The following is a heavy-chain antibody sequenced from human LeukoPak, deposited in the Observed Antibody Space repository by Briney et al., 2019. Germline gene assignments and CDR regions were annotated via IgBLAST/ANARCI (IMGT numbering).Heavy chain of an antibody. D-gene: IGHD3-10*01. J-gene: IGHJ4*02. CDR3: AASYGSGSYYNVDY. Sequence: ASVKVSCKASGYTFTSYYMHWVRQAPGQGLEWMGIINPSGGSTSYAQKLQGRVTMTTDTSTSTAYMELRSLRSDDTAVYYCAASYGSGSYYNVDYWGQGTLVTVSS. CDR1: GYTFTSYY. V-gene: IGHV1-46*01. CDR2: INPSGGST.